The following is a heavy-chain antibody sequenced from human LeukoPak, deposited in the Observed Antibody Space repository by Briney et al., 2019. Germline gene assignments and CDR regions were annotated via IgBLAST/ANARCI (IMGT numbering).Heavy chain of an antibody. CDR3: AKDANYLRSSGYLIPIDF. D-gene: IGHD3-22*01. V-gene: IGHV3-23*01. CDR1: GFTFSRNA. Sequence: AGGSLRLSCAASGFTFSRNAMNWVRQAPGKGLEWVAAISGNGLGTYYADSVKGRFNISRDNSRNTLYLQMNSLRIEDTASYYCAKDANYLRSSGYLIPIDFWGQGTLVSVAS. J-gene: IGHJ4*02. CDR2: ISGNGLGT.